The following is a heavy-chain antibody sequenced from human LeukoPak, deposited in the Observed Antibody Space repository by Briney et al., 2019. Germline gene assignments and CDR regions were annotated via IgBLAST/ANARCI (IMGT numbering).Heavy chain of an antibody. CDR1: GGSFSSGGFS. Sequence: SETLSLTCAVSGGSFSSGGFSWSWVRQPPGKGLEWIGYMFHNGSTHYSPSLQRRVTISVDRFKNQFSLRLRSVTAADTAVYYCATVLYGSGSYYNVRDKMTFDIWGQGTMVTVSS. CDR2: MFHNGST. J-gene: IGHJ3*02. D-gene: IGHD3-10*01. V-gene: IGHV4-30-2*01. CDR3: ATVLYGSGSYYNVRDKMTFDI.